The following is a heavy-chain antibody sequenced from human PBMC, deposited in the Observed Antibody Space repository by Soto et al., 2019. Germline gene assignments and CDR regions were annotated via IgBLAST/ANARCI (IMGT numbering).Heavy chain of an antibody. D-gene: IGHD1-26*01. Sequence: QVQLVESGGGVVQPGRSLRLSCAASGFTFGSYGMHWVRQAPGKGLEWVALISYDGSKKYYADSVKGRFTISRDNSKNTLYLQMNSLRAEDTAVYYCAKETRWEKPQSSYYYGMDVWGQGTTVTVSS. CDR2: ISYDGSKK. J-gene: IGHJ6*02. CDR1: GFTFGSYG. V-gene: IGHV3-30*18. CDR3: AKETRWEKPQSSYYYGMDV.